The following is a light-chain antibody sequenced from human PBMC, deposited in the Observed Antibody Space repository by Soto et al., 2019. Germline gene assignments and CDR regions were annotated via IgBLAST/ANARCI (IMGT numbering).Light chain of an antibody. Sequence: EIVLTQSPGTLSLSPGERATLSCRASQTVTSSYLAWYQQKPGQAPRLLIYGASSRATGIPDRFSGSGSGTDFALTISRLKPEDCAVYYCQQYCSSPRFGKGTNVEIK. J-gene: IGKJ1*01. CDR1: QTVTSSY. V-gene: IGKV3-20*01. CDR3: QQYCSSPR. CDR2: GAS.